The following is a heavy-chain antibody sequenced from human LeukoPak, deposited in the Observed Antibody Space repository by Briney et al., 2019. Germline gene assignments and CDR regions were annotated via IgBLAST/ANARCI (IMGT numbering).Heavy chain of an antibody. V-gene: IGHV1-8*03. D-gene: IGHD3-3*01. CDR2: MNPNSGNT. J-gene: IGHJ6*03. CDR3: ARGMYYDFWSGYYRPYYYYYMDV. CDR1: GYTFTSYD. Sequence: ASVKVSCKASGYTFTSYDIIWVRQATGQGLEWMGWMNPNSGNTGYAQKFQGRVTITRNTSISTAYMELSSLRSEDTAVYYCARGMYYDFWSGYYRPYYYYYMDVWGKGTTVTVSS.